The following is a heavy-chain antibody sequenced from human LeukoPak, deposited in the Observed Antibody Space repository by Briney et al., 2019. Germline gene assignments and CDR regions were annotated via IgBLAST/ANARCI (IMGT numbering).Heavy chain of an antibody. J-gene: IGHJ4*02. CDR2: INPNSGGT. CDR3: ARGRESRLTFDY. D-gene: IGHD3-10*01. CDR1: GYTFTGYY. V-gene: IGHV1-2*02. Sequence: ASVKVSCKAFGYTFTGYYMHWVRQAPGQGLEWMGWINPNSGGTNSAQKFQGRVTMTRDTSISTAYMELSRLRSDDTAVYYCARGRESRLTFDYWGQGTLVTVSS.